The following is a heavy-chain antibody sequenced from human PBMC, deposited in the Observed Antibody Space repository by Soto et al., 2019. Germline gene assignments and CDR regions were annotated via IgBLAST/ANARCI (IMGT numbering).Heavy chain of an antibody. Sequence: QVQLQESGPGLVRPSETLSLTCTVSGDSMGTYCWSWMRQPPGKGLEWIGHICHGGNPYYNPSLKSRATISVDTSRNRVSLNLRSVTAADTALYYCARMESDAFDIWGQGTMVTVSS. CDR2: ICHGGNP. D-gene: IGHD3-3*01. J-gene: IGHJ3*02. CDR1: GDSMGTYC. CDR3: ARMESDAFDI. V-gene: IGHV4-59*01.